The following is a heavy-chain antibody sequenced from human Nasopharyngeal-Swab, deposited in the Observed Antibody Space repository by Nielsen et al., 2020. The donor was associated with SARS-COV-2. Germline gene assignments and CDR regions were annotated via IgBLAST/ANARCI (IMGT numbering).Heavy chain of an antibody. V-gene: IGHV4-61*08. CDR3: ARTQRYYDSSGYYYYYMDV. D-gene: IGHD3-22*01. CDR2: IYYSGST. J-gene: IGHJ6*03. CDR1: GGSISSGGYS. Sequence: SETLSLTCAVSGGSISSGGYSWSWIRQPPGKGLDWIGYIYYSGSTNYNPSLKSRVTISADTSKNQFSLKLSSVTAADTAVYYCARTQRYYDSSGYYYYYMDVWGKGTTVTVSS.